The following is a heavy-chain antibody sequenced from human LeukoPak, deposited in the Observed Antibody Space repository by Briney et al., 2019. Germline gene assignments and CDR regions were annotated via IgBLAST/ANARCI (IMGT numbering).Heavy chain of an antibody. CDR1: GGSISSTSYY. CDR3: ARGGRAAAGGPFDP. D-gene: IGHD6-13*01. CDR2: IYYSGST. V-gene: IGHV4-39*01. Sequence: SETLPLTCTVSGGSISSTSYYWGWIRQPPGKGLEWIGSIYYSGSTYYNPSLKSRVTISVDTSKNQFSLKLSSVTAADTAVYYCARGGRAAAGGPFDPWGQGTLVTVSS. J-gene: IGHJ5*02.